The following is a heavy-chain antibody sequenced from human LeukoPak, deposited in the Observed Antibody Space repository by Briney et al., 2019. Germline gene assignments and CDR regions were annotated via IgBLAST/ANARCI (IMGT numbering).Heavy chain of an antibody. CDR2: ISSNGGST. D-gene: IGHD3-10*01. V-gene: IGHV3-64*01. Sequence: PGGSLRLSCAASGFTFSSYAMHWVRQAPGKGLEYVSAISSNGGSTYYANSVKGRFTISRDNSKNTLYLQMGSLRAEDMAVYYCARGGSFTVVRGVINTGNDYWGQGTLVTVSS. J-gene: IGHJ4*02. CDR3: ARGGSFTVVRGVINTGNDY. CDR1: GFTFSSYA.